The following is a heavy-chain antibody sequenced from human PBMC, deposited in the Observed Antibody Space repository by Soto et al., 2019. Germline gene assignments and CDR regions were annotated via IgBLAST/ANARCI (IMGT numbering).Heavy chain of an antibody. CDR2: INSDGTTT. J-gene: IGHJ6*02. Sequence: GGSLRLSCAGAGFTFSGYWMHWVRESPGKGLVWVSRINSDGTTTAYADSVKGRFTISRDNSKNTLYLQMSSLRAEDTAVYYCTHCSGESCHGGYFGMDVWGQGTTVTVSS. CDR1: GFTFSGYW. D-gene: IGHD2-15*01. V-gene: IGHV3-74*01. CDR3: THCSGESCHGGYFGMDV.